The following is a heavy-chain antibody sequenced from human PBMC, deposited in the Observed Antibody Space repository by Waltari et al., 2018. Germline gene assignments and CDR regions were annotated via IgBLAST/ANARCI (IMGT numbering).Heavy chain of an antibody. CDR1: GLHFKYAW. CDR2: IKSKSEGGTT. Sequence: EVQLLESGGGLVKPGGSLSRSCAASGLHFKYAWMNWVRQAPGKGLEWVGRIKSKSEGGTTDYVAPVKGRFTISRDDSKGTLFLQMNSLKIEDTGVYYCTTRLVVYDVWGQGTTVTVSS. J-gene: IGHJ6*02. V-gene: IGHV3-15*01. CDR3: TTRLVVYDV. D-gene: IGHD2-8*02.